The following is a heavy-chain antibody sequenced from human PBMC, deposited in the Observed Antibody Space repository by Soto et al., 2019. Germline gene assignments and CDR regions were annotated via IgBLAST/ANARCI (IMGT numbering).Heavy chain of an antibody. D-gene: IGHD3-10*01. CDR2: FDPEEGET. CDR1: GYTLTEYS. CDR3: ATGADALIWFAQSHVDS. Sequence: APVKLCCKVSGYTLTEYSMHWVRQPPGKGLDWMGGFDPEEGETKYAQKFQGRVTMTEDTSTDTAYMELSSLRSEDTAVYYCATGADALIWFAQSHVDSWAQGAQVTVSS. V-gene: IGHV1-24*01. J-gene: IGHJ4*02.